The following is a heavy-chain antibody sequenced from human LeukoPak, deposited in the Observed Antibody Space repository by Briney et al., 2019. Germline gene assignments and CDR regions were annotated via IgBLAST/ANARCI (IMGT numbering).Heavy chain of an antibody. D-gene: IGHD6-19*01. Sequence: GAAVKVSCKASGYTFTTYGVTWVRQAPGQGLEWMGWISPYNGDTNYAQNLQGRVTLTTDTSTSTAYMELRSLRSDDTAVYYCARDGAVAAVFDYWGRGTLVTVSS. CDR1: GYTFTTYG. J-gene: IGHJ4*02. CDR3: ARDGAVAAVFDY. V-gene: IGHV1-18*01. CDR2: ISPYNGDT.